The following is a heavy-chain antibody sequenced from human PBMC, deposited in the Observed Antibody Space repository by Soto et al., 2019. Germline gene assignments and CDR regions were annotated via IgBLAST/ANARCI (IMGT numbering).Heavy chain of an antibody. CDR1: GYTFTSYA. CDR2: INAGNGNT. V-gene: IGHV1-3*01. CDR3: ARDDYYDFWSGYLVY. J-gene: IGHJ4*02. Sequence: ASVKVSCKASGYTFTSYAMHWVRQAPGQRLEWMGWINAGNGNTKYSQKFQGRVTITRDTSASTAYMELSSLRSEDTAVYYCARDDYYDFWSGYLVYWGQGTLVTVSS. D-gene: IGHD3-3*01.